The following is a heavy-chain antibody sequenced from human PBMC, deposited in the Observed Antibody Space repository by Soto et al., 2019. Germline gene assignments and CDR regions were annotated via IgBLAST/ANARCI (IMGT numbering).Heavy chain of an antibody. Sequence: QLQLQESGPGLVKPSETLSLTCTVSGGSISSNNYYWGWIRQPPGKGLEWIATIYYSGSTYSNPSLKSRVTMSVDASKNQFSLKLSSVTAADTAVYYCARHAYSNSWYPGNCMDVWGQGTTVTVSS. CDR3: ARHAYSNSWYPGNCMDV. J-gene: IGHJ6*02. CDR1: GGSISSNNYY. D-gene: IGHD6-13*01. CDR2: IYYSGST. V-gene: IGHV4-39*01.